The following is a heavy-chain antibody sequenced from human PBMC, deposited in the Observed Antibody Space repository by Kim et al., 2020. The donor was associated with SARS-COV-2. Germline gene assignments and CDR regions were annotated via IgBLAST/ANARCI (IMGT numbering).Heavy chain of an antibody. D-gene: IGHD3-10*01. V-gene: IGHV4-34*01. CDR2: IYHSGST. Sequence: SETLSLTCAVSGGSFSGYYWSWIRQPPGKGLEWIGEIYHSGSTNYNPSLKSRVTISVDTSKNQFSLKLSSVTAADTAVYYCAGAVRLGDVDFYCRG. CDR3: AGAVRLGDVDFYC. J-gene: IGHJ4*01. CDR1: GGSFSGYY.